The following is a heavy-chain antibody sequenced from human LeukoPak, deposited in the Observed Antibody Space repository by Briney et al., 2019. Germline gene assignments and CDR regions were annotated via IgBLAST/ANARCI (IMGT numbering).Heavy chain of an antibody. Sequence: PGGSLRLSCAASGFTFNNYGMHWVRQAPGKGPEWVAVIWYDGSNKYYADSVKGRFTISRDNSKNTLYLQMNSLRAEDTAVYYCARDKDFRYWGQGTLVTVSS. J-gene: IGHJ4*02. CDR2: IWYDGSNK. CDR1: GFTFNNYG. D-gene: IGHD2-15*01. CDR3: ARDKDFRY. V-gene: IGHV3-33*08.